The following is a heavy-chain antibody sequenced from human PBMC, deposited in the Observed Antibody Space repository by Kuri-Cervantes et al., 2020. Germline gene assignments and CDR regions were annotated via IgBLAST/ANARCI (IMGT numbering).Heavy chain of an antibody. CDR2: ISYEESNK. D-gene: IGHD4-17*01. J-gene: IGHJ6*02. CDR1: GFTLSSYA. Sequence: GGSLRLPCAAVGFTLSSYAMPGARQAPGRGLEWLAVISYEESNKYYADSVKGRFTISRDNSKNTLYLQMNSLRAEDTAVYYCARDGATVTTTYSYGMDVWGQGTPVTVSS. V-gene: IGHV3-30-3*01. CDR3: ARDGATVTTTYSYGMDV.